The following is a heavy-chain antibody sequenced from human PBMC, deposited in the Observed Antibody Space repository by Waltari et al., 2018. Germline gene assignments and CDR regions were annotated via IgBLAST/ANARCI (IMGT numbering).Heavy chain of an antibody. J-gene: IGHJ4*02. Sequence: EVQLVESGGGLVQPGGSLRLSCAASGISFSSFWMPWVRQAPGKGMEGVANIKQDGSEEDYVDSVKGRFTISKDNAKSSLYLQMNSLRAEDTAVYFCARERRGQSGWYYFDFWGQGSLVTVSS. V-gene: IGHV3-7*01. CDR2: IKQDGSEE. D-gene: IGHD6-19*01. CDR3: ARERRGQSGWYYFDF. CDR1: GISFSSFW.